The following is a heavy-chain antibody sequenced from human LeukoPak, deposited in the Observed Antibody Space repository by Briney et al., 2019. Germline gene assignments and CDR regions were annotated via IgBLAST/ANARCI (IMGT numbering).Heavy chain of an antibody. CDR1: GFTFSSYA. Sequence: QTGGSLRLSCAASGFTFSSYAMSWVRQAPGKGLEWVSDIGDSGGSTYYADSVKGRFTISRDNSKNTLYLQMNSLRAEDTAVYYCAKDRAVVTAIPSADAFDIWGQGTMVTVSS. V-gene: IGHV3-23*01. D-gene: IGHD2-21*02. J-gene: IGHJ3*02. CDR3: AKDRAVVTAIPSADAFDI. CDR2: IGDSGGST.